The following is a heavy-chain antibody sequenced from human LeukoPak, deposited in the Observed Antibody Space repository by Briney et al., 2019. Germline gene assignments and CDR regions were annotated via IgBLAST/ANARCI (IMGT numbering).Heavy chain of an antibody. CDR2: IRSKVNSYAT. CDR3: ISPERRSEAAYPDAFDI. V-gene: IGHV3-73*01. J-gene: IGHJ3*02. D-gene: IGHD6-13*01. Sequence: PGGSLRLSCAASGFTFSGSTMHWVRQPSGKGLEWVGRIRSKVNSYATAYAASVKGRFTISRDDSKNMAYLQMNSLKTEDTAVYYCISPERRSEAAYPDAFDIWGQGTMVTVSS. CDR1: GFTFSGST.